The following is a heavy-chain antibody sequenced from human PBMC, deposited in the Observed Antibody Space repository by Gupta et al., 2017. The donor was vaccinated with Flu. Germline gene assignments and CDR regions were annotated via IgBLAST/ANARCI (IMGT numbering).Heavy chain of an antibody. V-gene: IGHV3-23*01. CDR3: AKVVRGAYYYMDV. CDR2: IIGSGVST. J-gene: IGHJ6*03. D-gene: IGHD3-10*01. Sequence: SSYAMSWVRQARGKGLEWVSGIIGSGVSTYYADSVKGRFTISRDNSKNTLYLQMSSLRAEETAVYYCAKVVRGAYYYMDVWGKGTTVTVSS. CDR1: SSYA.